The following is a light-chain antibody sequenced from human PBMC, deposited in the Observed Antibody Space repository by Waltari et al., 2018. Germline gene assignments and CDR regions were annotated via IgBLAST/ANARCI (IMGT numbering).Light chain of an antibody. J-gene: IGKJ1*01. V-gene: IGKV3-20*01. CDR3: QRNDRLPVT. CDR2: GAS. CDR1: QSLGRA. Sequence: EIVLTQSPGTLSLSPGESATLSCRARQSLGRALIWYQQKPGQAPRPRIYGASTRATGIPDRFSGSGSGTDFSLTISRLEPEDFAVYYCQRNDRLPVTFGQGTKVEIK.